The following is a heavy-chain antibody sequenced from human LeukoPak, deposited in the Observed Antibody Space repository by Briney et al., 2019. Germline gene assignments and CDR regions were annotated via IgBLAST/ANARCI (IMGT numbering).Heavy chain of an antibody. CDR2: IYHSGST. Sequence: PSETLSLTCAVSGGSISSSNWWNWVRQPPGKGLEWIGEIYHSGSTNYNPPLKSRVTISVDKSRNQFSLKLSSVTAADTAVYYCARDHLKDYGRNFRAFDIWGQGTVVTVSS. CDR1: GGSISSSNW. J-gene: IGHJ3*02. D-gene: IGHD4-23*01. CDR3: ARDHLKDYGRNFRAFDI. V-gene: IGHV4-4*02.